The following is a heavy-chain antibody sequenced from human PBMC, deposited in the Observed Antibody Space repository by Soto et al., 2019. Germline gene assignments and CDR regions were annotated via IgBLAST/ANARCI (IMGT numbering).Heavy chain of an antibody. Sequence: QVQLVESGGGLVKPGGSLRLSCAASGFTFSDYYMSWIRQAPGKGLEWVSYISSSGSTIYYADSVKGRFTISRDNAKNSLYLKMNSLRAEDTAVYYCARLDGNDYDSSGYYYYYYGVDVWGQGTTVTVSS. V-gene: IGHV3-11*01. CDR2: ISSSGSTI. CDR1: GFTFSDYY. CDR3: ARLDGNDYDSSGYYYYYYGVDV. J-gene: IGHJ6*02. D-gene: IGHD3-22*01.